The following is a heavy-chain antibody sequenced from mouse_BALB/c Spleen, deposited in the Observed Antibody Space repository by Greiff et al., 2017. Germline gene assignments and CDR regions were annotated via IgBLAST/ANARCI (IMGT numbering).Heavy chain of an antibody. V-gene: IGHV2-9*02. Sequence: VKLVESGPGLVAPSPSLSITCTVSGFSLTSYGVHWVRQPPGKGLEWLGVIWAGGSTNYKSALMSRLSISKDYSKSQVFLKMNSLQTDDTAMYYCARAGSYAMDYWGQGTSVTVSS. CDR3: ARAGSYAMDY. CDR2: IWAGGST. CDR1: GFSLTSYG. J-gene: IGHJ4*01. D-gene: IGHD1-1*01.